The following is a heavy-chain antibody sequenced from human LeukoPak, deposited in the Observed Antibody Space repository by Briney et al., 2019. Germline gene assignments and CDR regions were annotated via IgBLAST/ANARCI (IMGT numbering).Heavy chain of an antibody. V-gene: IGHV1-69*01. J-gene: IGHJ5*02. CDR1: GGTFSSYA. D-gene: IGHD1-14*01. CDR2: IIPIFGTA. CDR3: ARDWEPSRWFDP. Sequence: ASVKVSCKASGGTFSSYAISWVRQAPGQGLEWMGGIIPIFGTANYAQKFQGRVTITADESTSTAYMELRSLRSDDTAVYYCARDWEPSRWFDPWGQGTLVTVSS.